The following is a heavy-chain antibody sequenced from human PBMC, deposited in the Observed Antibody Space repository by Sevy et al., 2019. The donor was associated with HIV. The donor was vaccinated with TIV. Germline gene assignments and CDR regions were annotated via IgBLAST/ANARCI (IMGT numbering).Heavy chain of an antibody. D-gene: IGHD3-22*01. J-gene: IGHJ4*02. CDR1: GYTLSQVS. CDR3: AITKDYYDSSGCPFDY. V-gene: IGHV1-24*01. CDR2: FDPEDGET. Sequence: ASGKVSCKVSGYTLSQVSMHWVRQVPGKGLEWMGSFDPEDGETIYAQKFQGRLTMTEDTSTDTAYMELSSLKSEDTAVFYCAITKDYYDSSGCPFDYWGQGTLVTVSS.